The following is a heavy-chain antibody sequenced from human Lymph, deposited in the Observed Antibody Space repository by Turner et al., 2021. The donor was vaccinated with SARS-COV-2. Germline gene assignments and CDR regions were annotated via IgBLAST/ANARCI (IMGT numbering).Heavy chain of an antibody. Sequence: GYADSMKGRFTISRDNAKNSLYLQVNSLRAEDTALYHCARGTGAADYWGQGTLVTVSS. D-gene: IGHD7-27*01. J-gene: IGHJ4*02. CDR3: ARGTGAADY. V-gene: IGHV3-20*01.